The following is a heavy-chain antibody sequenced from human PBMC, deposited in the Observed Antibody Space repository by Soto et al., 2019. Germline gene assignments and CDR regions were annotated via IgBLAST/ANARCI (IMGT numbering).Heavy chain of an antibody. CDR3: AFHCSCGSQRRLRYLDY. CDR1: GGAISRGRYY. J-gene: IGHJ4*02. V-gene: IGHV4-31*03. D-gene: IGHD2-15*01. Sequence: PSETLSLPCTVSGGAISRGRYYASWIRQHPRKCMEWIGYIYYSGSTYYNPSLKSRVTISVDTSENQFSLKLSSVTAADTTVYSCAFHCSCGSQRRLRYLDYWAEGTLVTVSS. CDR2: IYYSGST.